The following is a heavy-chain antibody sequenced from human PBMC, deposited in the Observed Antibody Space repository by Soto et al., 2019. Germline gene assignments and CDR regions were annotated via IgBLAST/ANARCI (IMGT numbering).Heavy chain of an antibody. CDR1: GGTFSTYT. V-gene: IGHV1-69*12. D-gene: IGHD2-15*01. Sequence: QVQLVQSGAEVKKPGSSVKVSCKASGGTFSTYTINWVRQAPGQGLEWMGGIIPMFGTANYAQKFQGRVTITADDSTSSVYVELSSLRYEVTAVYYCERRYCIIHSCHYYGMDVWGQGTTVTVSS. CDR2: IIPMFGTA. J-gene: IGHJ6*02. CDR3: ERRYCIIHSCHYYGMDV.